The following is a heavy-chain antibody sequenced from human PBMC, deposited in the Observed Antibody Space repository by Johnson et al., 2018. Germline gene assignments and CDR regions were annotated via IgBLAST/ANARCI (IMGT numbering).Heavy chain of an antibody. D-gene: IGHD1/OR15-1a*01. J-gene: IGHJ3*02. CDR3: ARETETGDAFDI. Sequence: QVQLVESGGGVVQPGRSLRLSCAASGFTFSNYAMHWGRQAPGKGLEWVAVISYEGSNKYYGESVKGRFSISRDNSKNPLYLQMNSLRAEDTAGYYCARETETGDAFDIWGQGTMVTVSS. CDR2: ISYEGSNK. V-gene: IGHV3-30*03. CDR1: GFTFSNYA.